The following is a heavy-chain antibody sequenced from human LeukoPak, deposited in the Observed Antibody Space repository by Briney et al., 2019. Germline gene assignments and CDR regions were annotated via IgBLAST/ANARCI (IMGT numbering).Heavy chain of an antibody. Sequence: SETLSLTCAVYGGSFSGYYWSWIRQPPGKGLEWIGEINHSGSTNYNPSLKSRVTISVDTSKNQFSLKLSSVTAADTAVYYCARGHTTYYAFPLRPRQFDYWGQGTLVTVSS. J-gene: IGHJ4*02. CDR3: ARGHTTYYAFPLRPRQFDY. CDR1: GGSFSGYY. V-gene: IGHV4-34*01. D-gene: IGHD3-16*01. CDR2: INHSGST.